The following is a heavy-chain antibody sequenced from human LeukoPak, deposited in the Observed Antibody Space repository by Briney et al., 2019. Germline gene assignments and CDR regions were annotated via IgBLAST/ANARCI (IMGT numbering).Heavy chain of an antibody. Sequence: AASVTVSCKASGYSFTSYGISWVRQAPGQGLEWMGWISTYNGNTMYAQKFQGRVIMTTDTSTSTAYMELRSLRSDDTAVYYCARETVGATFRTDTGDDYWGQGTLVTVS. D-gene: IGHD1-26*01. J-gene: IGHJ4*02. CDR3: ARETVGATFRTDTGDDY. V-gene: IGHV1-18*01. CDR2: ISTYNGNT. CDR1: GYSFTSYG.